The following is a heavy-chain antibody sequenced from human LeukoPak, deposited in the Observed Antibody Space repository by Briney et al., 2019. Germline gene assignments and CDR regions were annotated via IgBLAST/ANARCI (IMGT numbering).Heavy chain of an antibody. V-gene: IGHV3-20*01. CDR2: INWNGGST. J-gene: IGHJ6*03. CDR1: GFTFDDYG. CDR3: ARGGSSSWYSEGDYYYYMDV. D-gene: IGHD6-13*01. Sequence: GGSLRLSCAASGFTFDDYGMSWVRQAPGKGLEWVSGINWNGGSTGYADSVKGRFTISRDNAKNSLYLQMNSLRAEDTALYHCARGGSSSWYSEGDYYYYMDVWGKGTTVTVSS.